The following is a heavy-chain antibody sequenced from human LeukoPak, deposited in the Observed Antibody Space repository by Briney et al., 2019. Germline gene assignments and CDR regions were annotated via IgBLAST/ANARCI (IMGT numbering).Heavy chain of an antibody. CDR3: ARPRTAFFPGDVFDI. Sequence: GASVKVSCKTSGGTFSSYAISWVRQAPGQGLEWMGWISAYNGNTNYAQKFQGRVTMTTDTSTSTAYMELRSLTSDDTAVYYCARPRTAFFPGDVFDIWGQGTVVTVSS. D-gene: IGHD1-1*01. CDR2: ISAYNGNT. V-gene: IGHV1-18*01. CDR1: GGTFSSYA. J-gene: IGHJ3*02.